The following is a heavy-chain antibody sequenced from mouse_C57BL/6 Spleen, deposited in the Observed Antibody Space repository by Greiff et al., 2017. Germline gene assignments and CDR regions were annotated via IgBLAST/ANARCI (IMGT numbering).Heavy chain of an antibody. Sequence: VMLVESGPGLVQPSHSLSITCTVSGFSLTSYGVHWVRQSPGKGLEWLGVIWSGGSTDYNAAFISRLSISKDNSKSQVFFKMNSLQADDTAIYYCARGGTTVVPLAMDYWGQGTSVTVSS. J-gene: IGHJ4*01. D-gene: IGHD1-1*01. V-gene: IGHV2-2*01. CDR2: IWSGGST. CDR3: ARGGTTVVPLAMDY. CDR1: GFSLTSYG.